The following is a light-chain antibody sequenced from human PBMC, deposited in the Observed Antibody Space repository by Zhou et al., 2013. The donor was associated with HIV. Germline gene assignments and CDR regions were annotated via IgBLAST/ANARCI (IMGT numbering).Light chain of an antibody. J-gene: IGKJ4*01. Sequence: EIVMTQSPATLSVSPGERATLSCRASQSVSSNLAWYQQKPGQAPRLLIYGASTRATGIPARFSGSGSGTEFTLTISSLQSEDFATYYCQQASSFPPLTFGGGTKVEIK. V-gene: IGKV3-15*01. CDR2: GAS. CDR1: QSVSSN. CDR3: QQASSFPPLT.